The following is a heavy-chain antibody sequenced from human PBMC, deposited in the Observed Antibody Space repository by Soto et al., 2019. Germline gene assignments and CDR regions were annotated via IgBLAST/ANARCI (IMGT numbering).Heavy chain of an antibody. V-gene: IGHV3-74*01. CDR2: INNEGSST. CDR3: ARCSGGSCYSYAFDI. Sequence: EEQLVESGGGLVQPGGSLRLSCVASGFTFSKYWMHWVRQAPGKGLVWVSRINNEGSSTSYADSVKGRFTISRDNAKNTLYLQTNSLRAEDTAVYYCARCSGGSCYSYAFDIWGRGTMVTVSS. J-gene: IGHJ3*02. CDR1: GFTFSKYW. D-gene: IGHD2-15*01.